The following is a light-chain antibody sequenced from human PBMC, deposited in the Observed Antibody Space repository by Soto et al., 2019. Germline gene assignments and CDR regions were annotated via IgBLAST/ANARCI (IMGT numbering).Light chain of an antibody. CDR2: YDD. CDR1: SSNIGNNG. Sequence: LTQPPAVSEAPRQMVTISCSGSSSNIGNNGVNWYQQLPGKAPKLLIYYDDLLSSGVSDRFSGSKSGTSASLAISGLQSEDEDDYYCAAWDDSLNGYVFGIGTKVTVL. CDR3: AAWDDSLNGYV. V-gene: IGLV1-36*01. J-gene: IGLJ1*01.